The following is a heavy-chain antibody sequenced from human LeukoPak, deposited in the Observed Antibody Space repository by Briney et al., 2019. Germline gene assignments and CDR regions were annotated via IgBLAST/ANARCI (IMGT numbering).Heavy chain of an antibody. CDR2: KHHTGTM. J-gene: IGHJ5*02. D-gene: IGHD3-10*01. V-gene: IGHV4-38-2*02. CDR1: GFSISSSNYY. CDR3: VRRGVNRSGPSREYTWFDP. Sequence: NPSETLSLTCTVSGFSISSSNYYWCWVRQAPGAGLHWIACKHHTGTMYSTPSLKSRVAMSVDTSKNQFSLRLTSVTAADTAVYYCVRRGVNRSGPSREYTWFDPWGQGTLVTVSS.